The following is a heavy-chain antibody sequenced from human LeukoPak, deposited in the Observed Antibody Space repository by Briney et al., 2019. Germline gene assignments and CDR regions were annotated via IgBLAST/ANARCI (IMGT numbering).Heavy chain of an antibody. D-gene: IGHD3-16*01. CDR1: GYTFTSYA. CDR2: INTNTGNQ. Sequence: ASVKVSCKASGYTFTSYAMNWGRQAPGQGLEWMGWINTNTGNQTYAQGFTGRLVFSLDTSVSTAYLQISSLKAEDTAVYYCARAPSFWVTPVRGYWGQGTLVTVSS. J-gene: IGHJ4*02. V-gene: IGHV7-4-1*02. CDR3: ARAPSFWVTPVRGY.